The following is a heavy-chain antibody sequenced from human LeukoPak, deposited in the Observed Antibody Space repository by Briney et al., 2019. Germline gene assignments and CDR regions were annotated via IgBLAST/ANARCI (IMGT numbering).Heavy chain of an antibody. V-gene: IGHV1-2*02. J-gene: IGHJ4*02. CDR3: ARDTIAVAGTDDY. CDR2: INPNSGGT. D-gene: IGHD6-19*01. Sequence: GASVKVSCKASGYTFTGYYIHWVRQAPGQGLEWMGWINPNSGGTNYAQKFQGRVTVTRDTSISTAYMELSRLRSDDTAVYYCARDTIAVAGTDDYWGQGTLVTVSS. CDR1: GYTFTGYY.